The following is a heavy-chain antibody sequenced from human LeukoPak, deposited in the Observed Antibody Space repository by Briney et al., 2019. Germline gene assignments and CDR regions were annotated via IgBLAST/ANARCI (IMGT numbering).Heavy chain of an antibody. CDR3: AKDAVNSSWRRRPDY. CDR2: IYSGGST. D-gene: IGHD6-13*01. V-gene: IGHV3-53*01. J-gene: IGHJ4*02. Sequence: GSLRLSCAASGFTVSSNYMSWVRQAPGKGLEWVSVIYSGGSTYYADSVKGRFTISRDNSKNTLYLQMNSLRAEDTAVYYCAKDAVNSSWRRRPDYWGQGTLVTVSS. CDR1: GFTVSSNY.